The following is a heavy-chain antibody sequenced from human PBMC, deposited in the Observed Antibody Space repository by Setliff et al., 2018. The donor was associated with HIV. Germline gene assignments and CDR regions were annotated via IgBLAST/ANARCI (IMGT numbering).Heavy chain of an antibody. D-gene: IGHD3-3*01. Sequence: PSETLSLTCTVSGGSISSGIYYWSWIRQPAGQGLEWIGHIYTSGSTNYSPSVKSRVTISVDTSRNQFSLRLNSVTAADTAVYYCARRSRVLEWSPLDVWGQGTTVTVSS. CDR2: IYTSGST. V-gene: IGHV4-61*09. J-gene: IGHJ6*02. CDR1: GGSISSGIYY. CDR3: ARRSRVLEWSPLDV.